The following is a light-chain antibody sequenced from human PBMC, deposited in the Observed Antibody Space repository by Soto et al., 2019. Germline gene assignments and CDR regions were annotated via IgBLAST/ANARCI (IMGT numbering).Light chain of an antibody. J-gene: IGKJ1*01. Sequence: EIVLTQSPATLSVSPGERATLSCRASQSVRGNLAWYQQKPGQAPRLLIYGASSRATGIPDRFSGSGSGTDFTLTISRLEPEDFAVYYCQQYGSSPTFGQGTKVDIK. CDR2: GAS. CDR3: QQYGSSPT. CDR1: QSVRGN. V-gene: IGKV3-20*01.